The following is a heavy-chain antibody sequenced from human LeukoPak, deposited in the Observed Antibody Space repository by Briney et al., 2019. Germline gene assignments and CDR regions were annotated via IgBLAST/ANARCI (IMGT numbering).Heavy chain of an antibody. CDR1: GFTVSSNY. Sequence: GGSPRLSCAASGFTVSSNYMSWVRQAPGKGLEWVSFIYSDGRTSYADSVKGRFTISRDNSKNTLYLQMNSLRAEDTAVYYCARKYTYGFYCWGQGTLVTAS. J-gene: IGHJ4*02. V-gene: IGHV3-66*01. CDR2: IYSDGRT. D-gene: IGHD3-10*01. CDR3: ARKYTYGFYC.